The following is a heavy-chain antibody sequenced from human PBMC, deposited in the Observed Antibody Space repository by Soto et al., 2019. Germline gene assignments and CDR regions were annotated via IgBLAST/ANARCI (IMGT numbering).Heavy chain of an antibody. CDR2: INPNSGGT. D-gene: IGHD1-7*01. CDR1: GYTFTDYY. V-gene: IGHV1-2*02. J-gene: IGHJ6*02. Sequence: ASVKVSCKASGYTFTDYYMHWVRQAPGQGLEWMGWINPNSGGTNYAQRFQGRVTMTRDTSISTAYMELSRLRSDDTAVYYCARKLELRGSYYYYYDMDVWGQGTTVTVSS. CDR3: ARKLELRGSYYYYYDMDV.